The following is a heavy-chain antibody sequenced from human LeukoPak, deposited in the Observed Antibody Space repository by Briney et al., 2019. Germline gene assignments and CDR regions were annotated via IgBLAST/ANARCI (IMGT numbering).Heavy chain of an antibody. V-gene: IGHV4-59*08. CDR1: GGSISSYY. Sequence: SETLSLTCTVSGGSISSYYWSWIRQPQGKGLEWIGYIYYSGSTNYNPSLKSRVTISVDTSKNQFSLKLSSVTAADTAVYYCARHSGGNWVDYWGQGTLVTVSS. CDR3: ARHSGGNWVDY. D-gene: IGHD4-23*01. J-gene: IGHJ4*02. CDR2: IYYSGST.